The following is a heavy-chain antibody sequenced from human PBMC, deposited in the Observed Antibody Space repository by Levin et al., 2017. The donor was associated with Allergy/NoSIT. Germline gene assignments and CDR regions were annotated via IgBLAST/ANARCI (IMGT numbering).Heavy chain of an antibody. V-gene: IGHV6-1*01. D-gene: IGHD2-15*01. CDR2: TYYRSKWYN. CDR3: ARGREDIVVVVAATRVGYYYYYMDV. Sequence: PSQTLSLTCAISGDRVSSTSAAWNWIRQSPSRGLEWLGRTYYRSKWYNDYAVSVKSRITINPDTSKNQFSLQLNSVTPEDTAVYYCARGREDIVVVVAATRVGYYYYYMDVWGKGTTVTVSS. CDR1: GDRVSSTSAA. J-gene: IGHJ6*03.